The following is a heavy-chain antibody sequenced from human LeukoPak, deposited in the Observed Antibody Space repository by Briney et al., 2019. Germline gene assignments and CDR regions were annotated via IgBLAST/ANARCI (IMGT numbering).Heavy chain of an antibody. V-gene: IGHV3-30*04. Sequence: GRSLRLSCAASGFAFSKYNMHWVRQAPGKGLEWVAVTSNDGKIKYYADSVKGRFTISRDNSKKTLYLQMNSLRAEDTAVYYCARGVTYYYGSGSYSDYWGQGTLVTVSS. CDR1: GFAFSKYN. J-gene: IGHJ4*02. CDR3: ARGVTYYYGSGSYSDY. D-gene: IGHD3-10*01. CDR2: TSNDGKIK.